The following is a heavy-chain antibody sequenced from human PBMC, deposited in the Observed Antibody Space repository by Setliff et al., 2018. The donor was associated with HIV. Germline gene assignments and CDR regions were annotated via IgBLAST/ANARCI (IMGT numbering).Heavy chain of an antibody. D-gene: IGHD4-4*01. CDR1: GGSISSGSYY. J-gene: IGHJ4*02. Sequence: SETLSLTCTVSGGSISSGSYYWSWIRQPAGKGLEWIGHIYTSGSTNYNPSLKSRVTISVDTSKNQFSLKLSSVTAADTAVYYCARGYSNYGYQDYWGQGTLVTVSS. CDR2: IYTSGST. V-gene: IGHV4-61*09. CDR3: ARGYSNYGYQDY.